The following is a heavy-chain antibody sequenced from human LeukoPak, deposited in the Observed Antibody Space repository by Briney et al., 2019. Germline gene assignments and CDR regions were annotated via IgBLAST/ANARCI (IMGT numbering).Heavy chain of an antibody. Sequence: SVKVSCKASGYTFTSYGISWVRQAPGQGLEWMGGIIPIFGTANYAQKFQGRVTITTDESTSTAYMELSSLRPEDTAVYYCARDMGLRSDGHPHNYFDSWGQGTPVTVSS. D-gene: IGHD3-16*01. J-gene: IGHJ5*01. V-gene: IGHV1-69*05. CDR2: IIPIFGTA. CDR1: GYTFTSYG. CDR3: ARDMGLRSDGHPHNYFDS.